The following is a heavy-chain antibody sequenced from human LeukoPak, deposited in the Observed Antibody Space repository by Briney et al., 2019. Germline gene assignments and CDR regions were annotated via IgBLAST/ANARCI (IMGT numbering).Heavy chain of an antibody. CDR2: ISGSGGST. Sequence: GGSLRLSCAASGFTFSSYAMSWVRQAPGKGLEWVSAISGSGGSTYYADSVKGRFSISRDNSKSTLYLQMNSLRAEDTAVYYCVRDDDRPDNGLDYWGQGTLVTVSS. J-gene: IGHJ4*02. CDR1: GFTFSSYA. CDR3: VRDDDRPDNGLDY. D-gene: IGHD3-22*01. V-gene: IGHV3-23*01.